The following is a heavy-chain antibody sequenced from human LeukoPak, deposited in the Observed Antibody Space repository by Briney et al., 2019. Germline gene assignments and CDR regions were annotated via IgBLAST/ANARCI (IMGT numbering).Heavy chain of an antibody. J-gene: IGHJ4*02. CDR2: INHRGST. V-gene: IGHV4-34*01. D-gene: IGHD6-19*01. CDR1: GGSFSGYY. CDR3: ARTAIAVAGTPFDY. Sequence: SETLSLTCAVYGGSFSGYYWRWIRQPPGEGLEWIGEINHRGSTNYNPSLKSRVTISVDTSKNQFSLKLSSVTAADTAVYYCARTAIAVAGTPFDYWGQGTLVTVSS.